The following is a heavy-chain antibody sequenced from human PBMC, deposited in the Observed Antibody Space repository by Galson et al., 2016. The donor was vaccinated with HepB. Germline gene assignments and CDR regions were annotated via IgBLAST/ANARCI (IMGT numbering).Heavy chain of an antibody. Sequence: SLRLSCAASGFTFSDYYMSWVRQAPGKGLEYVSGINSNGVSTSYADSVKGRFTISRDNSKNTLYLQMGSLRVEDMAVYYCASGLSGIFGPLDYWGQGTLVTVSA. CDR3: ASGLSGIFGPLDY. D-gene: IGHD3-3*01. J-gene: IGHJ4*02. CDR1: GFTFSDYY. V-gene: IGHV3-64*02. CDR2: INSNGVST.